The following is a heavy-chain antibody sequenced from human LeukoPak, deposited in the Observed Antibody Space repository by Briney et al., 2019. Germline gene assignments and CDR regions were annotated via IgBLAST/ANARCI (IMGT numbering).Heavy chain of an antibody. D-gene: IGHD3-10*01. CDR2: IYYSGST. Sequence: NPSETLSLTCTVSGGSISSYYWSWIRQPPGKGLEWIGYIYYSGSTNYNPSLKSRVTISVDTSKNQFSLKLSSVTAADTAVYYCARDRPYYYGSGIPSGSFDYWGQGTLVTVSS. J-gene: IGHJ4*02. V-gene: IGHV4-59*01. CDR1: GGSISSYY. CDR3: ARDRPYYYGSGIPSGSFDY.